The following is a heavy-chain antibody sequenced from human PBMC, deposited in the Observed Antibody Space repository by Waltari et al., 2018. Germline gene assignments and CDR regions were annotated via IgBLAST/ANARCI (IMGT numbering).Heavy chain of an antibody. CDR1: GFTGSSNY. CDR3: ARGGLTGV. V-gene: IGHV3-53*02. Sequence: EVQLVETGGGLIQPGGSLRLTCSDSGFTGSSNYLCWVRQAPGKGLGWVSVIYSGGSTYYADSVKGRFTISRDNSKNTLYLQMNSLRAEDTAVYYCARGGLTGVWGKGTTVTVSS. D-gene: IGHD7-27*01. J-gene: IGHJ6*04. CDR2: IYSGGST.